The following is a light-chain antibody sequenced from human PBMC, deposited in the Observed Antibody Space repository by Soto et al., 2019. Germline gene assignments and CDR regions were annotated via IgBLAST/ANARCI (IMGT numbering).Light chain of an antibody. V-gene: IGLV2-8*01. CDR1: SSDVGGYNY. CDR3: TSYAGGNNV. Sequence: QSVLTQPPSASGSPGQSVTISCTGTSSDVGGYNYVSWYQQYPGKVPKLMVYEVNNRPSGVPDRFSGSKSGNTASLTVSRLQAEDEADYYCTSYAGGNNVFGTGTKLTVL. CDR2: EVN. J-gene: IGLJ1*01.